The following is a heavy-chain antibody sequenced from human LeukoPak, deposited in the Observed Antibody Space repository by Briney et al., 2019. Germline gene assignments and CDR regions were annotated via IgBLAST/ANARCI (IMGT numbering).Heavy chain of an antibody. CDR2: IYTSGST. J-gene: IGHJ4*02. V-gene: IGHV4-61*02. CDR3: ARSWFGEPYFDY. CDR1: GGSISSGGYY. D-gene: IGHD3-10*01. Sequence: PSQTLSLTCAVSGGSISSGGYYWSWIRQPAGKGLEWIGRIYTSGSTNYNPSLKSRVTISVDTSKNQFSLKLSSVTAADTAVYYCARSWFGEPYFDYWGQGTLVTVSS.